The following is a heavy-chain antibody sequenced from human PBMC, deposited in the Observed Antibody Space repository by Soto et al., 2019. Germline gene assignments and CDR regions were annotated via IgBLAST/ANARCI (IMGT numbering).Heavy chain of an antibody. CDR3: ATLQGSGTYYDDDY. D-gene: IGHD3-10*01. V-gene: IGHV1-69*01. J-gene: IGHJ4*02. CDR1: GGTSNNNA. Sequence: QVQLVQSGAEVKKPGSSVKVSCKASGGTSNNNANSWVRQAPGQGLEWMGGIVPVFGTANYAQKFRGRVRITADDSTRTLNMELSSLRSDDTALYYCATLQGSGTYYDDDYWGQGTLVTVSS. CDR2: IVPVFGTA.